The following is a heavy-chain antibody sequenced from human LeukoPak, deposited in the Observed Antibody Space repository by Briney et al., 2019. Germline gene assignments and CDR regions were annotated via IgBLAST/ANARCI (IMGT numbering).Heavy chain of an antibody. CDR3: ARDLTVVAATSAYYYYYGMDV. Sequence: GGSLRLSCAASGFTFSSYSMDWVRQAPGKGLEWVSYISSSSSTIYYADSVKGRFTISRDNAKNSLYLQMNSLRAEDTAVYYCARDLTVVAATSAYYYYYGMDVWGQGTTVTVSS. V-gene: IGHV3-48*01. J-gene: IGHJ6*02. CDR1: GFTFSSYS. D-gene: IGHD2-15*01. CDR2: ISSSSSTI.